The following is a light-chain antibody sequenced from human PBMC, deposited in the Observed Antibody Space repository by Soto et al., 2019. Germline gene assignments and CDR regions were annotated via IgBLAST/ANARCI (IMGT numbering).Light chain of an antibody. V-gene: IGKV1-16*01. J-gene: IGKJ4*01. CDR2: AAS. CDR3: QHYKNNPLT. CDR1: QDISTS. Sequence: DIQMTQSPASLSASVGDRVTFTCRANQDISTSLAWFQQKPGRGPKSLIYAASSLQSGVPSRFSGNGSGTDFILPISSRQPEEFAAYYCQHYKNNPLTFGGGTKVEI.